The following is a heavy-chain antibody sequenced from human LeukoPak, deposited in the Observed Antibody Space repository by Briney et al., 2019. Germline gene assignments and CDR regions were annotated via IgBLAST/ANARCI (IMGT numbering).Heavy chain of an antibody. J-gene: IGHJ5*02. D-gene: IGHD2-2*01. CDR2: IYYSGST. CDR1: GGSISSGGDS. CDR3: ARGICSSTSCYLKNWFDP. Sequence: PSETLFLTCTVSGGSISSGGDSWSWIRRPPGKGLEWIGYIYYSGSTYYNPSLKSRVTISVDTSKHQFSLKLSSVTATDTAVYYCARGICSSTSCYLKNWFDPWGQGTLVTVSS. V-gene: IGHV4-31*03.